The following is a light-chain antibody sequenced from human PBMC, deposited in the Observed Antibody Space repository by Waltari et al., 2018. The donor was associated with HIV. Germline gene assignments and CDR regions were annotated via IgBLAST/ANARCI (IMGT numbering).Light chain of an antibody. CDR2: RND. J-gene: IGLJ3*02. CDR3: ATWDDSLSGWV. Sequence: ISCSGSRSNIGKNFIYWYQQFPGTAPKLLIYRNDQRPSGVPDRFSGSKSGTSASLAISGLRSEDEADYYCATWDDSLSGWVFGGGTKLTVL. CDR1: RSNIGKNF. V-gene: IGLV1-47*01.